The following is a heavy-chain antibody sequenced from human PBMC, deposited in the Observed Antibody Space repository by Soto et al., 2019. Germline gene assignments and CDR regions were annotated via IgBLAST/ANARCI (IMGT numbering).Heavy chain of an antibody. V-gene: IGHV3-11*01. CDR2: ISSSCSII. CDR3: ALAGYDSNDYAVNPLSAVHF. CDR1: GFTFSDYY. D-gene: IGHD4-17*01. J-gene: IGHJ4*02. Sequence: QVQLVVSGGGLVKPGGSRRISCAASGFTFSDYYIIWIRQAPGKGLEWVSYISSSCSIIYYADSVKGRFTISRDNAKNSLYLKMNSLRAEDTAVYYCALAGYDSNDYAVNPLSAVHFWGQGTLVTVSS.